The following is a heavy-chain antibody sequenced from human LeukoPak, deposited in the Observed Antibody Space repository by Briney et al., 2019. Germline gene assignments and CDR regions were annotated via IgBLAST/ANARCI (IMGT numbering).Heavy chain of an antibody. V-gene: IGHV1-18*01. CDR3: ARDYSGYDVTYYFDY. Sequence: GASVKVSCTASGYTFTIYGISWVRQAPGQGLEWMGWISAYNGNTNYAQKLQGRVTMTTDTSTSTACMELRSLRSDDTAVYYCARDYSGYDVTYYFDYWGQGTLVTVSS. D-gene: IGHD5-12*01. J-gene: IGHJ4*02. CDR2: ISAYNGNT. CDR1: GYTFTIYG.